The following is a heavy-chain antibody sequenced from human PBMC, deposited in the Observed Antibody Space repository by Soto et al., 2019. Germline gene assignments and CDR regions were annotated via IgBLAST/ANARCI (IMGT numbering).Heavy chain of an antibody. CDR2: IVPIYRTA. D-gene: IGHD1-1*01. J-gene: IGHJ4*02. CDR1: GGTFSSDR. CDR3: AREPATAKPEGVDF. Sequence: AAVKVSCKASGGTFSSDRINWVLQAPGQGLEWVGGIVPIYRTADYAQKFQGRVTITADESARTAYLEVRSLKSQDTAVYYCAREPATAKPEGVDFWGQGTLVTVSS. V-gene: IGHV1-69*13.